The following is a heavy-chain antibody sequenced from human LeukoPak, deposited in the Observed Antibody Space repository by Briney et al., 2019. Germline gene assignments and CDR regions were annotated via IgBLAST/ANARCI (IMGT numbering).Heavy chain of an antibody. V-gene: IGHV3-7*01. Sequence: GGSLRLSCTVSGIRFNDYWMSWVRQAPGKGLEWVANIKEDGGEMYYVDSVKGRFIISRDNAKNSVYLQMNILRVEDTAVYYCVRVHSWCSFDPWGQGTLVTVSS. D-gene: IGHD4/OR15-4a*01. CDR2: IKEDGGEM. CDR3: VRVHSWCSFDP. CDR1: GIRFNDYW. J-gene: IGHJ5*02.